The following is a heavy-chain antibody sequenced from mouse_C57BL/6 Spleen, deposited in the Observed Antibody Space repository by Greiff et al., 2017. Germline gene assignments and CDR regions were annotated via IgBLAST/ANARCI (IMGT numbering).Heavy chain of an antibody. V-gene: IGHV1-81*01. Sequence: VQLQQSGAELARPGASVKLSCKASGYTFTSYGLSWVKQRTGQGLEWIGEIYPRSGNTYYNEKFKGKATLTADKSSSTAYMELRSLTSEDSAVYFCARADGSSLCYFDYWGQGTTLTVSS. CDR2: IYPRSGNT. CDR3: ARADGSSLCYFDY. D-gene: IGHD1-1*01. J-gene: IGHJ2*01. CDR1: GYTFTSYG.